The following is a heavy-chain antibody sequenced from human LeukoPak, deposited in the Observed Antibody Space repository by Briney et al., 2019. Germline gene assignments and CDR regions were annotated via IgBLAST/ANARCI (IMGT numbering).Heavy chain of an antibody. CDR3: ARGYCTNGVCYKSNYFDY. CDR2: IYPGDSDT. Sequence: LGESLKISCKGSGYSFTSYWIGWVRQMPGKGLEWMGIIYPGDSDTRYSPSFQGQVTISADKSISTAYLQWSSLKASDTAMYYCARGYCTNGVCYKSNYFDYWGQGTLVTVSS. J-gene: IGHJ4*02. CDR1: GYSFTSYW. D-gene: IGHD2-8*01. V-gene: IGHV5-51*01.